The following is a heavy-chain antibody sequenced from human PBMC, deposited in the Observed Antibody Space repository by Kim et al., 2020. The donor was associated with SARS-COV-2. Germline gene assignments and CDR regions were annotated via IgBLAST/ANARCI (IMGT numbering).Heavy chain of an antibody. Sequence: SETLSLTCTVSGGSISSYYWSWIRQPPGKGLEWIGYIYYSGSTNYNPSLKSRVTISVDTSKNQFSLKLSSVTAADTAVYYCARTHNWFDPWGQGTLVNVS. CDR3: ARTHNWFDP. J-gene: IGHJ5*02. CDR1: GGSISSYY. V-gene: IGHV4-59*01. CDR2: IYYSGST.